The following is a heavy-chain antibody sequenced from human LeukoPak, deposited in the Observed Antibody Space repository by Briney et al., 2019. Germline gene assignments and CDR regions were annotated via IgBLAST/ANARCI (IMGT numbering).Heavy chain of an antibody. CDR2: INPNSGGT. CDR1: GYTFTGYY. D-gene: IGHD3-10*01. Sequence: GASVKVPCKASGYTFTGYYMHWVRQAPGQGLEWMGWINPNSGGTNYAQKFQGRVTMTRDTSISTAYMELSRLRSDDTAVYYCASRVAMLWFGESDLDYWGQGTLVTVSS. V-gene: IGHV1-2*02. J-gene: IGHJ4*02. CDR3: ASRVAMLWFGESDLDY.